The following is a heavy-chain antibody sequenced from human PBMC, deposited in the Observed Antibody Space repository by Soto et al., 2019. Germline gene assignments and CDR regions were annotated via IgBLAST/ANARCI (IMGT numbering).Heavy chain of an antibody. D-gene: IGHD6-13*01. CDR1: GFTFSSYS. J-gene: IGHJ5*02. CDR2: ISSSSGYI. Sequence: PGGSLRLSCAASGFTFSSYSMNWVRQAPGKGLEWVSSISSSSGYIYYADSVKGRFTISRDNAKNTLYLQMNSLRAEDTAVYYCAKDSSSWVNWFDPWGQGTLVTVSS. CDR3: AKDSSSWVNWFDP. V-gene: IGHV3-21*01.